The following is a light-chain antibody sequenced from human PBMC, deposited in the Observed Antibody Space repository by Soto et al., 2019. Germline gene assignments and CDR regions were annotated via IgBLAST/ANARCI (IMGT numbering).Light chain of an antibody. V-gene: IGKV1-9*01. J-gene: IGKJ2*01. CDR3: QQLNSYPYT. CDR1: QSVDND. CDR2: AAS. Sequence: TQSPATLSVSPGDRATLSCRASQSVDNDLAWYQQKPGKAPKLLIYAASTLQSGVPSRFSGSRSGTDFTLTIRSLQPEDFATYYCQQLNSYPYTFGQGTKLEIK.